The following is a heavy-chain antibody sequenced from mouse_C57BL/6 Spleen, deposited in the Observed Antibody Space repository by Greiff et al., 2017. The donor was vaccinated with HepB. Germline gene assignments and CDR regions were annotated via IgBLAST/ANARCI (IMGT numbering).Heavy chain of an antibody. V-gene: IGHV5-6*02. CDR3: ARHEYFDV. J-gene: IGHJ1*03. CDR2: ISSGGSYT. Sequence: DVMLVESGGDLVKPGGSLKLSCAASGFTFSSYGMSWVRQTPDKRLEWVATISSGGSYTYYPDSVKGRFTISRDNAKNTLYLQMSSLKSKDTAMYYCARHEYFDVWGTGTTVTVSS. CDR1: GFTFSSYG.